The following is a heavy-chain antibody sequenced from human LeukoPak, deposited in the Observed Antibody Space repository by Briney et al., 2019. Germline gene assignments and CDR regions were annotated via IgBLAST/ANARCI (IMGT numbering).Heavy chain of an antibody. CDR3: ARGVVSMVRGVIHTRYYYYYYMGV. J-gene: IGHJ6*03. CDR2: IFPIFGTA. V-gene: IGHV1-69*05. D-gene: IGHD3-10*01. Sequence: SVKVSCKASGGTFSSYAISWVRQAPGQGLEWMGGIFPIFGTANYAQKFQGRVTITTDVSTSTAYMELSSLRSEDSAVYYCARGVVSMVRGVIHTRYYYYYYMGVWGKGTTVTVSS. CDR1: GGTFSSYA.